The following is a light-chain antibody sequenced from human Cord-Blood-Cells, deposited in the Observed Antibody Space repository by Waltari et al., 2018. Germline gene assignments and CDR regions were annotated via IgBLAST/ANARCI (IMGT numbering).Light chain of an antibody. CDR1: SSDVGSYNI. J-gene: IGLJ1*01. CDR3: CSYAGSSTYV. Sequence: QSALTQPASVSGSPGQSITISCTGTSSDVGSYNIGSWYQQHPGKAPKLMIYEGSKRPSGVSNRFSGSKSGNTASLTISGLQAEDEADYYCCSYAGSSTYVFGTGTKVTVL. V-gene: IGLV2-23*01. CDR2: EGS.